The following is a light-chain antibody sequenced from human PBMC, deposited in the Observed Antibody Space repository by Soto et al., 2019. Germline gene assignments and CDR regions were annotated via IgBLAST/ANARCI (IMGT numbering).Light chain of an antibody. V-gene: IGKV1-12*01. CDR1: QDINYS. CDR3: QQGDSFPLT. J-gene: IGKJ4*01. CDR2: SAS. Sequence: DIQMTQSPSSVSASVGDRVTITCRASQDINYSLAWFQQKPGEAPRLLIYSASSLHSGVRSRFSGSGSGTDFTLTINSLQPEDFATYFCQQGDSFPLTFGGGTKVEIK.